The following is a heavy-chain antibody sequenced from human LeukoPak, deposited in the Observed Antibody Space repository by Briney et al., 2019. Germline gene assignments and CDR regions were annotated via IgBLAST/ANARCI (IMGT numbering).Heavy chain of an antibody. CDR1: GYSFTNYW. Sequence: PRESLKISCKGSGYSFTNYWLGWVRQMPGKGLESMGIIYPGDSDTRYSPSFQGQVTISADKSISTAYLQWSNLKASDTAMYYCARSVAPPEVLDYWGQGTLVTVSS. D-gene: IGHD6-19*01. V-gene: IGHV5-51*03. CDR2: IYPGDSDT. CDR3: ARSVAPPEVLDY. J-gene: IGHJ4*02.